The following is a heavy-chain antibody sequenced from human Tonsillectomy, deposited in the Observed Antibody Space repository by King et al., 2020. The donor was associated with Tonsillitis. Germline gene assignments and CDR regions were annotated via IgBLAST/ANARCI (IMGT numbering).Heavy chain of an antibody. CDR3: ARDLLASSTSLWYFDY. D-gene: IGHD6-6*01. CDR1: GYTFSSYG. Sequence: QLVQSGAEVKKPGASVKVSCKASGYTFSSYGISWVRQAPGQGLEWMGWISAYNGNTKYAQKFQGRVTMTTDTSTSTAYMELRSLRSDDTAVYYCARDLLASSTSLWYFDYWGQGTLVTVSS. CDR2: ISAYNGNT. J-gene: IGHJ4*02. V-gene: IGHV1-18*01.